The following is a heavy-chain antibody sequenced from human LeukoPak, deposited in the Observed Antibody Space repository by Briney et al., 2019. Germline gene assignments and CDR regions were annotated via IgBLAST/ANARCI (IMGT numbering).Heavy chain of an antibody. J-gene: IGHJ4*02. D-gene: IGHD3-22*01. Sequence: SETLSLTCTVSGGSINNYYWLWLRQPPGKGLEWIGYMFSGGRTNYSPSLKSRVTISADTSKNQFSLKLSSVTAADTAVYYCARREHYDSGGHYYFWGQGTLVTSST. V-gene: IGHV4-59*08. CDR1: GGSINNYY. CDR2: MFSGGRT. CDR3: ARREHYDSGGHYYF.